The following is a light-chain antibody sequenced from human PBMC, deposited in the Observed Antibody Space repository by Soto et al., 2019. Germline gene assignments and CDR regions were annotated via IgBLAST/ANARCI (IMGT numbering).Light chain of an antibody. J-gene: IGKJ1*01. CDR1: QSVSSNY. Sequence: EIVLTQSPGTLSLSPGERATLSCRASQSVSSNYLAWYQQTPGQAPRLLIYGASSRATGIPDRFSGSGSGTDFTLTISRLEPEDFAVYYCQQYGSSPTFGQGTKVEIK. V-gene: IGKV3-20*01. CDR3: QQYGSSPT. CDR2: GAS.